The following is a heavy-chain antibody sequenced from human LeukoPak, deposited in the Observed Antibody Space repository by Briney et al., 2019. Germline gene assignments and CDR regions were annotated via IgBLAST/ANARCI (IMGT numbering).Heavy chain of an antibody. Sequence: SETLSLTCTASGGSISSSSYYWGWIRQPPGKGQEWIGSIYYSGSTYYNPSLKSRVTISVDTSKNQFSLKLSSVTAADTAVYYCARSPARKVTVTTLFDYWGQGTLVTVSS. D-gene: IGHD4-17*01. CDR3: ARSPARKVTVTTLFDY. V-gene: IGHV4-39*07. CDR1: GGSISSSSYY. J-gene: IGHJ4*02. CDR2: IYYSGST.